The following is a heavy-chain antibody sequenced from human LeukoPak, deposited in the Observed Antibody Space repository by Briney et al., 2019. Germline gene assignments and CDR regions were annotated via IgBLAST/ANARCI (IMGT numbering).Heavy chain of an antibody. J-gene: IGHJ4*02. CDR3: ARDMMQGVMGD. Sequence: GASVKVSCKASGYSFIDYYIQWVRQAPGQGLEWVGWINPKNGGTHYAQNFRGRVTMTSDTSINTLYMELTTLRSDDAAVFYCARDMMQGVMGDWGQGTLVTVSS. CDR2: INPKNGGT. CDR1: GYSFIDYY. D-gene: IGHD3-16*01. V-gene: IGHV1-2*02.